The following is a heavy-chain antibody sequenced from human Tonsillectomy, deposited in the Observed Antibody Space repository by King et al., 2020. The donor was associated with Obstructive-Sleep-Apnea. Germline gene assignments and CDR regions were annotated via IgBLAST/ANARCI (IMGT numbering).Heavy chain of an antibody. Sequence: QLVQSGGGLVQPGGSLRLSCAASGLTFRSYWMSWVRQAPGKGLEWVANIKQDGSEKYYVDSVKGRFTISRDNAKSSLYLQMNSLRAEDTAVYYCARATSSSWYSNWFDPWGQGTLVTVSS. J-gene: IGHJ5*02. CDR2: IKQDGSEK. D-gene: IGHD6-13*01. CDR3: ARATSSSWYSNWFDP. CDR1: GLTFRSYW. V-gene: IGHV3-7*01.